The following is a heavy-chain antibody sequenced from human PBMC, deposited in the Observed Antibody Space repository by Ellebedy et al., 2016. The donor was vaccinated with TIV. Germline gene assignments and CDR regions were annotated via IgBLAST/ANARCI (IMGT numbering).Heavy chain of an antibody. J-gene: IGHJ6*02. CDR3: AREDMVRGAAPYYYYGMDV. CDR2: IIPIFGTA. D-gene: IGHD3-10*01. CDR1: GGTFSSYA. Sequence: AASVKVSCKASGGTFSSYAISWVRQAPGQGLEWMGGIIPIFGTANYAQKFQGRVTITADESTSTAYMELSSLRSEDTAVYYCAREDMVRGAAPYYYYGMDVWGQGTTVTVSS. V-gene: IGHV1-69*13.